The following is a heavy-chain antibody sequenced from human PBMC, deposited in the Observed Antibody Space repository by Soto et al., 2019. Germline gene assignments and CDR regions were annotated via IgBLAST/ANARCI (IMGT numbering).Heavy chain of an antibody. J-gene: IGHJ4*02. CDR3: ARERGFGELPISLDY. V-gene: IGHV1-18*01. Sequence: QVQLVQSGAEVKKPGASVKVSCKASGYTFTSYVISWVRQAPGQGLEWVGWISAYNGNTNYAQKLQGRVTMTTDTSTSAAYIGLRGLRSDDTAVYYCARERGFGELPISLDYWGQGTLVTVSS. CDR2: ISAYNGNT. D-gene: IGHD3-10*01. CDR1: GYTFTSYV.